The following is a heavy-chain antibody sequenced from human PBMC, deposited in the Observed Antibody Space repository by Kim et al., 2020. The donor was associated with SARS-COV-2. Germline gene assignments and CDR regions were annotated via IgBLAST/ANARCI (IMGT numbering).Heavy chain of an antibody. D-gene: IGHD7-27*01. CDR3: VTSPRISGD. CDR1: GFTFNIYW. Sequence: GGSLRLSCAASGFTFNIYWMLWVRQAPGKGLVWLSRINSDGITTSYADSLKGRLAISRDNAKNTVYLQINSLTAEDTAVYYCVTSPRISGDWGQGTLVTVSS. V-gene: IGHV3-74*01. CDR2: INSDGITT. J-gene: IGHJ4*02.